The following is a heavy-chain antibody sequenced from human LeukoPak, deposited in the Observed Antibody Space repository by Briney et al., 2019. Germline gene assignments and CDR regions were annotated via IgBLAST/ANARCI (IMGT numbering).Heavy chain of an antibody. J-gene: IGHJ4*02. Sequence: ASVKVSCKASGYTFTSYDINWVRQATGQELEWMGWMNPNSGNTGYAQKFQGRVTMTRNTSISTVYMELSSLRSEDTAVYYCARTEYDYVWGSYRFYYFDYWGQGTLVTVSS. V-gene: IGHV1-8*01. CDR2: MNPNSGNT. D-gene: IGHD3-16*02. CDR1: GYTFTSYD. CDR3: ARTEYDYVWGSYRFYYFDY.